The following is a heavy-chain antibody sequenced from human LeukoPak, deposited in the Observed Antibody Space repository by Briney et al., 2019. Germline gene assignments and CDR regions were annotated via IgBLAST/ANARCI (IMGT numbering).Heavy chain of an antibody. CDR3: ARGYDILTYYYLDV. CDR1: GYTFTGYY. Sequence: ASVKVSCKASGYTFTGYYMHWVRQAPGQGLEWMGWINPKSGGTNYAQKFQGRVTMTRDTSISTAYMELSRLRSDDTAVYYCARGYDILTYYYLDVWRKGTTVTVSS. D-gene: IGHD3-9*01. J-gene: IGHJ6*03. V-gene: IGHV1-2*02. CDR2: INPKSGGT.